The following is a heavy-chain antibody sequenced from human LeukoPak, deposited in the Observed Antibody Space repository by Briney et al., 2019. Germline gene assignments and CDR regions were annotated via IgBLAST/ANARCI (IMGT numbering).Heavy chain of an antibody. J-gene: IGHJ4*02. D-gene: IGHD4-17*01. Sequence: GGSLRLSCAASGFTFSDSYMSWIRQAPGKGLEWVAIISYDGTNKYYADSVKGRFTISRDNFKNTLYLQMNSLRAEDTAFYYCSRGDDYGDYWVDYWGQGTLVIVSS. V-gene: IGHV3-30-3*01. CDR2: ISYDGTNK. CDR3: SRGDDYGDYWVDY. CDR1: GFTFSDSY.